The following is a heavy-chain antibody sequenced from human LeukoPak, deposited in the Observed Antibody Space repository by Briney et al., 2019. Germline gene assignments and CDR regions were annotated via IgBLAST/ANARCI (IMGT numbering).Heavy chain of an antibody. Sequence: GGSLRLSCAASGCTFSSHWMHWVRQAPGKGLVWVSRINSDGSSTSYADSVKGRFTISRDNAKNSLYLQMNSLRAEDTAVYYCARDLNAYYYDSSGYSGIGYWGQGTLVTVSS. CDR2: INSDGSST. V-gene: IGHV3-74*01. CDR3: ARDLNAYYYDSSGYSGIGY. CDR1: GCTFSSHW. D-gene: IGHD3-22*01. J-gene: IGHJ4*02.